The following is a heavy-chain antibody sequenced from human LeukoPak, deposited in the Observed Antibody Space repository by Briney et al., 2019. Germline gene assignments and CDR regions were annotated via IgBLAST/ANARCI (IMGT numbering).Heavy chain of an antibody. D-gene: IGHD6-13*01. V-gene: IGHV3-30-3*01. J-gene: IGHJ4*02. CDR2: ISYDGSNK. CDR3: ARDPNLVAAAGYFDY. CDR1: GFTFTSSA. Sequence: PGRSLRLSCAASGFTFTSSAMHWVRQAPGEGLEWVTVISYDGSNKYYADSVKGRFTISRDNSKNTLYLQMNSLRAEDTAVYYCARDPNLVAAAGYFDYWGQGTLVTVSS.